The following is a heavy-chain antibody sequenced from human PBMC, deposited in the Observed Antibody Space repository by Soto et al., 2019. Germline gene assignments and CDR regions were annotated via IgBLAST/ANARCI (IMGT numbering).Heavy chain of an antibody. CDR1: GFTFSSYW. V-gene: IGHV3-74*01. Sequence: EVQLVESGGGLVQPGGSLRLSCAASGFTFSSYWMHWVRQAPGKGLVWVSRINSDGSSTTYADSVKGRFTISRDNAKNTLYLQMNRLRAEDTAVYYCAREPVPFYSSGYYADYWGQGTLVTVSS. D-gene: IGHD3-22*01. CDR3: AREPVPFYSSGYYADY. CDR2: INSDGSST. J-gene: IGHJ4*02.